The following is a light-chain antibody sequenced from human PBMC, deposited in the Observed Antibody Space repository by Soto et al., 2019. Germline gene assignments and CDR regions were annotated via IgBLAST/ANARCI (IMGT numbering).Light chain of an antibody. CDR1: QGISSY. CDR3: QQYYTYPRT. Sequence: IQLTQSPSSLSASVGDRVTITCRASQGISSYLAWYQQKPGKAPKLLIYAASTLQSGVPSRFSGSGSGTDFTLTISCLQSEDFATYYCQQYYTYPRTFGQGTKVDIK. CDR2: AAS. V-gene: IGKV1-9*01. J-gene: IGKJ1*01.